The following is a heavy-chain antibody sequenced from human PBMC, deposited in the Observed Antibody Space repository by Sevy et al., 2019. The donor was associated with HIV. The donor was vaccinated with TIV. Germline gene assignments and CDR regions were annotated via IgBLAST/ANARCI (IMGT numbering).Heavy chain of an antibody. CDR3: ARAPGGYYFYYLDS. V-gene: IGHV3-21*01. D-gene: IGHD3-22*01. CDR2: ISSTSGYI. Sequence: GGSLRLSCAASGFTFSSFNMNWVRQAPGKGLEWVSSISSTSGYIFYADSVKGRFTISRDNAKNSLYLQMNSLRAEDTAVYYWARAPGGYYFYYLDSWGQGTLVTVSS. J-gene: IGHJ4*02. CDR1: GFTFSSFN.